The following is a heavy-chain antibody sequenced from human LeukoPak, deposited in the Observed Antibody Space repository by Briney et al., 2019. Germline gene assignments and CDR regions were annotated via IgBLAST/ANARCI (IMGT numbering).Heavy chain of an antibody. CDR3: ARDWSRLLY. CDR2: MRQDGSGK. CDR1: GFTSSTAW. Sequence: GGSLPLSCAVSGFTSSTAWLTWVRPAPGKGLEWVADMRQDGSGKYYVDSVKGRFFISGDIAKTSVSLHMNRLSVEDTAVYYCARDWSRLLYWGQGTLVTVSS. D-gene: IGHD3-3*01. V-gene: IGHV3-7*01. J-gene: IGHJ4*02.